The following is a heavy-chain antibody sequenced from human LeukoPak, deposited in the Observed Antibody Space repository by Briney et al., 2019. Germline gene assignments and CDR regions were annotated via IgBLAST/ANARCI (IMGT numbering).Heavy chain of an antibody. V-gene: IGHV1-2*06. J-gene: IGHJ4*02. CDR1: GYTFTGYY. D-gene: IGHD2-15*01. Sequence: ASVKVSCKASGYTFTGYYMHWVRQAPGQELEWMGRINPNSGGTNYAQKFQGRVTMTRDTSISTAYMELSRLRSDDTAVYYCARDRTIGYCSGGSCYFDYWGQGTLVTVSS. CDR2: INPNSGGT. CDR3: ARDRTIGYCSGGSCYFDY.